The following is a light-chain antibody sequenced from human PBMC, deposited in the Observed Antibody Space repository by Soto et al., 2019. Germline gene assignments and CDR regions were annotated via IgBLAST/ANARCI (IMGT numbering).Light chain of an antibody. CDR3: QTWGTGIRV. CDR2: VNSDGSH. CDR1: SGHSNYA. V-gene: IGLV4-69*01. Sequence: QPVLTQSPSASASLGASVKLTCTLSSGHSNYAIAWHQQQPEKGPRYLMKVNSDGSHRKGDGIPDRFSGSSSGAQRYLTISSLQSEDEADDYCQTWGTGIRVFGTGTKVTVL. J-gene: IGLJ1*01.